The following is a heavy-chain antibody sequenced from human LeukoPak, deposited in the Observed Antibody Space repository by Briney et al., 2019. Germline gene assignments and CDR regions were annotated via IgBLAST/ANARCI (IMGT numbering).Heavy chain of an antibody. J-gene: IGHJ5*02. Sequence: GGSLRLSCAASGFTVSSNYMSWVRQAPGKGLEWVSVIYRGGSTYYADSVKGRFTISRDNSKNTLYLQMNSLRAEDTAVYYCARETGTMVRGDMYNWFDPWGQGTLVTVSS. CDR3: ARETGTMVRGDMYNWFDP. CDR2: IYRGGST. CDR1: GFTVSSNY. V-gene: IGHV3-53*01. D-gene: IGHD3-10*01.